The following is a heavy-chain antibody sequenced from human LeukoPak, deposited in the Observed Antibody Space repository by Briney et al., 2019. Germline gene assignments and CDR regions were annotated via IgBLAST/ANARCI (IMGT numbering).Heavy chain of an antibody. V-gene: IGHV4-4*02. D-gene: IGHD1-26*01. Sequence: PSETLSLTCAVSGGSISSSNWWSWVRQPPGKGLEWIGEIYHSGSTNYNPSLKSRVTISVDKSKNQFSLKLSSVTAADTAVYYCARVSVGATMLAYFDYWGQGTLATVSS. CDR1: GGSISSSNW. J-gene: IGHJ4*02. CDR3: ARVSVGATMLAYFDY. CDR2: IYHSGST.